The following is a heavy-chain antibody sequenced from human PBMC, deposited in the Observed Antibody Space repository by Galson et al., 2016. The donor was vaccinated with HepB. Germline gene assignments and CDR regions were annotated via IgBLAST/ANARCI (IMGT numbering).Heavy chain of an antibody. Sequence: SLRLSCAASGFTFKDYGIHWVRQAPGKGLEWVAVISYDGSKEDSTDSVRGRFSVSRDNSRNTVYLQMNCLRVEDTALYYCAKDGASGGTGHLDFLGQGTLVIVSS. J-gene: IGHJ4*02. V-gene: IGHV3-30*18. CDR3: AKDGASGGTGHLDF. D-gene: IGHD3-16*01. CDR1: GFTFKDYG. CDR2: ISYDGSKE.